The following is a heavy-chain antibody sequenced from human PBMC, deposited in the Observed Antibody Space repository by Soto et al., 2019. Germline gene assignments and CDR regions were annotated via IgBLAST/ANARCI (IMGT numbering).Heavy chain of an antibody. V-gene: IGHV1-18*01. CDR2: ISAYNGNT. D-gene: IGHD1-1*01. CDR3: ARDLLDVAYYYYMDV. J-gene: IGHJ6*03. Sequence: ASVKVSCKASGYTFTSYGISWVRQAPGQGLEWMGWISAYNGNTNYAQKLQGRVTMTTDTSTSTAYMELRSLRSDDTAVYYCARDLLDVAYYYYMDVWGKGTTVTVSS. CDR1: GYTFTSYG.